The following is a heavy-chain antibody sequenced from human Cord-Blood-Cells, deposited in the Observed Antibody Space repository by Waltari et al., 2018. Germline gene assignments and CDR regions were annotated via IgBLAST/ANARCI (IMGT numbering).Heavy chain of an antibody. CDR1: GYTFTGYY. Sequence: QVQLVQSGAEVKKPGASVKVSCKASGYTFTGYYMPWVRPAPGQGLEWMGWNDPNSGGTDSTQKVQGRVTMTRDTSISTAYMELSRLRSDDTAVYYCARDSRECSSTSCYYFDYWGQGTLVTVSS. CDR3: ARDSRECSSTSCYYFDY. V-gene: IGHV1-2*02. CDR2: NDPNSGGT. D-gene: IGHD2-2*01. J-gene: IGHJ4*02.